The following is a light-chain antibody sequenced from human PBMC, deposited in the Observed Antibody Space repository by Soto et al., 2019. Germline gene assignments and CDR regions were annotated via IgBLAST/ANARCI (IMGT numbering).Light chain of an antibody. V-gene: IGLV1-51*01. J-gene: IGLJ2*01. CDR2: DNN. CDR1: SSNIGNNY. CDR3: ETGDGSRGAGV. Sequence: QSALTQPPSVSAAPGQKVTISCSGSSSNIGNNYVSWYQQLPGTAPKLLIYDNNKRPSGIPDRFSGSKSGTSATLGITGPRLGEGAVYNGETGDGSRGAGVLGGGPQLT.